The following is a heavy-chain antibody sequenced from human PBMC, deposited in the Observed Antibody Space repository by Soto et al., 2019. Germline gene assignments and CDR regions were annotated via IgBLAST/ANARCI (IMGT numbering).Heavy chain of an antibody. CDR2: INPSGGST. J-gene: IGHJ6*02. Sequence: ASVKVSCKASGYTFTSYYMHWVRQAPGQGLEWMGIINPSGGSTSYAQKFQGRVTMTRDTSTSTVYMELSSLRSEDTAVYYCAREVGHYYDSSGYPVTSYYYYGMDVWGQGTTVTVSS. CDR3: AREVGHYYDSSGYPVTSYYYYGMDV. V-gene: IGHV1-46*01. CDR1: GYTFTSYY. D-gene: IGHD3-22*01.